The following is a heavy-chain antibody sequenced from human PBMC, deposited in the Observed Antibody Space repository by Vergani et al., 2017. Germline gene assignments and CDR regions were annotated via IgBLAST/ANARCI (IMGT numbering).Heavy chain of an antibody. CDR3: ARGYRQQLVKGRAFDI. CDR1: GFTFSSYE. V-gene: IGHV3-48*03. Sequence: EVQLVESGGGLVQPGGSLRLSCAASGFTFSSYEMNWVRQAPGKGLEWVSYISSSGSTIYYADSVKGRFTISRDNAKNSLYLQTNSLRGEDTAVYYCARGYRQQLVKGRAFDIWGQGTMVTVSS. J-gene: IGHJ3*02. CDR2: ISSSGSTI. D-gene: IGHD6-13*01.